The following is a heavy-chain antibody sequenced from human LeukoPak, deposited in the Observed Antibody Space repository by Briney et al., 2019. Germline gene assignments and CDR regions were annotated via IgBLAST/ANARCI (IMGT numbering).Heavy chain of an antibody. CDR3: AEEVGDTYPTFDY. CDR2: ITGSGGTT. V-gene: IGHV3-23*01. Sequence: GGSLRLSCAASGFTFSNYAMSWVRQAPGRGLEWVSTITGSGGTTYYADSVKGRFTTSRDNSKNTLYLQMNRLRAEDTAVYYCAEEVGDTYPTFDYWGQGTLVTVSS. D-gene: IGHD1-26*01. CDR1: GFTFSNYA. J-gene: IGHJ4*02.